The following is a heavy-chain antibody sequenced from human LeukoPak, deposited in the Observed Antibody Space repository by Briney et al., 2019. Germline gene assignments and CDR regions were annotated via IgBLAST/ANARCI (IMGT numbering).Heavy chain of an antibody. J-gene: IGHJ4*02. D-gene: IGHD3-22*01. Sequence: GSLRLSCAASGFTFSSYWMTWVRQAPGKGLEWVANINEDGSEKYYVDSVKGRFTISRDNARNSLFLQMNSLRAEDTAVYYCARDGPGYYDSSGYYSSYRYFDYWGQGTLVTVSS. CDR2: INEDGSEK. V-gene: IGHV3-7*01. CDR1: GFTFSSYW. CDR3: ARDGPGYYDSSGYYSSYRYFDY.